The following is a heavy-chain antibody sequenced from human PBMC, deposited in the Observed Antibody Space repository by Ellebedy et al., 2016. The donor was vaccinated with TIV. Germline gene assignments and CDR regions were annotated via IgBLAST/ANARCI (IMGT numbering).Heavy chain of an antibody. CDR3: ARGIHGFGEN. J-gene: IGHJ4*02. V-gene: IGHV1-8*02. CDR1: GYTFSDYY. D-gene: IGHD3-10*01. Sequence: ASVKVSCXASGYTFSDYYIHWVRQAPGQGLEWMGWMNPNSGNTGYAQKFQGRVTMTRNTSISTAYMELSSLRSEDTAVYFCARGIHGFGENWGQGTLVTVSS. CDR2: MNPNSGNT.